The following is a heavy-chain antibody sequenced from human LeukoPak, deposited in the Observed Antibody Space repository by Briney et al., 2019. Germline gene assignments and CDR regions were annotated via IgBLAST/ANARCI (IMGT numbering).Heavy chain of an antibody. J-gene: IGHJ4*02. CDR1: GFTFTSSA. Sequence: SVKVSCKASGFTFTSSAVQWVRQARGQRLEWIGWIVVGSGNTNYAQKFQERVTITRDMSTSTAYMELSSLRSEDTAVYYCAAREHSGSYTLIDYWGQGTLVTVSS. D-gene: IGHD3-10*01. CDR2: IVVGSGNT. V-gene: IGHV1-58*01. CDR3: AAREHSGSYTLIDY.